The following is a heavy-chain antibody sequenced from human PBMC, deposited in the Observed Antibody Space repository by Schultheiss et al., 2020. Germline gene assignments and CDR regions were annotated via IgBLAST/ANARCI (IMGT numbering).Heavy chain of an antibody. Sequence: GGSLRLSCAASGFTFSSYAMNWVRLAPGKGLEWVSSISASGGTTYYADSVKGRFTISRDNSKNTLYLQMNSLRAEDTAVYYCARALRGWELLRSATPSPDYWGQGTLVNGYS. CDR3: ARALRGWELLRSATPSPDY. D-gene: IGHD1-26*01. CDR1: GFTFSSYA. V-gene: IGHV3-23*01. J-gene: IGHJ4*02. CDR2: ISASGGTT.